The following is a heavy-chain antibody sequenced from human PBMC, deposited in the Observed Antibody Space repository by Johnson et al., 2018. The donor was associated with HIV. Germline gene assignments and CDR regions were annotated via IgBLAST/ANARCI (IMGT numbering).Heavy chain of an antibody. CDR3: ARDYETI. J-gene: IGHJ3*02. CDR2: INWNGGST. Sequence: VQLVESGGGVVRPGGSLRLSCAASGFTFDDYGMSWVHQAPGKGLEWVSGINWNGGSTYYADSVKGRFTISRDNSKDTLYLEMNSLRAEDTAVYYCARDYETIWGQGTMVTVSS. CDR1: GFTFDDYG. D-gene: IGHD3-16*01. V-gene: IGHV3-20*04.